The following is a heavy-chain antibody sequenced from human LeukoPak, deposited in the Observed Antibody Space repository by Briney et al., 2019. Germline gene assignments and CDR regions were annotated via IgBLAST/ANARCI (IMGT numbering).Heavy chain of an antibody. V-gene: IGHV3-53*01. CDR3: ARRAGAYSHPYDY. Sequence: PGGSLRLSCTVSGFTVSSNSMSWVRQAPGKGLEWVSFIYSDNTHYSDSVKGRFTISRDNSNNTLYLQMNRLRAEDTAVYYCARRAGAYSHPYDYWGQGTLVTVSS. CDR1: GFTVSSNS. D-gene: IGHD4/OR15-4a*01. CDR2: IYSDNT. J-gene: IGHJ4*02.